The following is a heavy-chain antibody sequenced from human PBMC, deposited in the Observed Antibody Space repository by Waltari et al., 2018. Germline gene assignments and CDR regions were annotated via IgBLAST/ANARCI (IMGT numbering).Heavy chain of an antibody. V-gene: IGHV3-30*18. CDR1: GFTFSSYG. CDR3: AKEDYDILTGPHPYYYYYYMDV. D-gene: IGHD3-9*01. J-gene: IGHJ6*03. Sequence: QVQLVESGGGVVQPGRSLRLSCAASGFTFSSYGMHWVRQAPGKGLEWVAVIWYDGSNKYYADSVKGRFTISRDNSKNTLYLQMNSLRAEDTAMYYCAKEDYDILTGPHPYYYYYYMDVWGKGTTVTVSS. CDR2: IWYDGSNK.